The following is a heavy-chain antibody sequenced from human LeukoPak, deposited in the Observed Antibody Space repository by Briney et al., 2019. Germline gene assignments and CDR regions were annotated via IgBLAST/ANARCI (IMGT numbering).Heavy chain of an antibody. CDR3: ARDPQGGDFWSGYYGD. CDR1: GGTFSSYA. J-gene: IGHJ4*02. Sequence: SSVKVSCKASGGTFSSYAISWVRQAPGQGLEWMGGIIPIFGTANYAQKFQGRVTITTDESMSTAYMELSSLRSEDTAVYYCARDPQGGDFWSGYYGDWGQGTLVTVSS. CDR2: IIPIFGTA. V-gene: IGHV1-69*05. D-gene: IGHD3-3*01.